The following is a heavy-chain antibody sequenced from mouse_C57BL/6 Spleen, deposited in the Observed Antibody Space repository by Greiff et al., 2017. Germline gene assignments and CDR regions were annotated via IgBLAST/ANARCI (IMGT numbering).Heavy chain of an antibody. V-gene: IGHV5-17*01. Sequence: EVMLVESGGGLVKPGGSLKLSCAASGFTFSDYGMHWVRQAPEKGLEWVAYISSGRSTIYYPDTVKGRFTISRDNAKNTLFLQMTSLRSEDTAIYYCERRVEYDGGDAMDYWGQGTSVTVSS. CDR3: ERRVEYDGGDAMDY. CDR2: ISSGRSTI. J-gene: IGHJ4*01. D-gene: IGHD2-12*01. CDR1: GFTFSDYG.